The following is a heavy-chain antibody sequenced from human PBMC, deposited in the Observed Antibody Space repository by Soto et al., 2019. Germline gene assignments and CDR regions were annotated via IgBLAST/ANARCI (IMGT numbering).Heavy chain of an antibody. J-gene: IGHJ4*02. V-gene: IGHV4-31*03. CDR2: IYYSGST. CDR3: ARVGDYSKRIDY. Sequence: SETLSLTCTVSGGSISSGGYYWSWIRQHPGKGLEWIGYIYYSGSTYYNPSLKSRVTISVDTSKNQFSLKLSSVTAADTAVYYCARVGDYSKRIDYWGQGTLVTVSS. D-gene: IGHD4-4*01. CDR1: GGSISSGGYY.